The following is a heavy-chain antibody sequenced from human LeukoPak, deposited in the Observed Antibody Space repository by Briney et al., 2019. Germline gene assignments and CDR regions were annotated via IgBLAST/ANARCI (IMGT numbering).Heavy chain of an antibody. Sequence: ASVKVSCKASGYTFTSYYMHWVRQAPGQGLEWMGIINPSGGSTSYAQKFQGRLTMTTDTSTSTAHIELRGLRSDDTAVYYCARVGTSWGFDYWGQGTLVTVSS. CDR3: ARVGTSWGFDY. CDR1: GYTFTSYY. D-gene: IGHD1-1*01. J-gene: IGHJ4*02. CDR2: INPSGGST. V-gene: IGHV1-46*01.